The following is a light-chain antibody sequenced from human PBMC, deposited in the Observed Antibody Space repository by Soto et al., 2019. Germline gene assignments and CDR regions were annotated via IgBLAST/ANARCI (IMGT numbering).Light chain of an antibody. J-gene: IGLJ1*01. CDR1: SSDVGGYNY. V-gene: IGLV2-14*01. CDR2: EVT. Sequence: QSALTQPASVSGSPGQSITISCTGTSSDVGGYNYVSWYQQQPDKAPKLMIYEVTSRPSGVSDRFSGSKSGNTASLTISGLQAEDEADYYCSSYTSSIPYVFGTATKLTVL. CDR3: SSYTSSIPYV.